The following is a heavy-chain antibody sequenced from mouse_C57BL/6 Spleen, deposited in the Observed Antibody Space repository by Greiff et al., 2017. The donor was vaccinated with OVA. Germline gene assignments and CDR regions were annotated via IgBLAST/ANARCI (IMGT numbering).Heavy chain of an antibody. J-gene: IGHJ2*01. D-gene: IGHD4-1*01. V-gene: IGHV5-9*01. CDR3: TREGSLTGPFDY. CDR1: GFTFSSYT. Sequence: EVKLVESGGGLVKPGGSLKLSCAASGFTFSSYTMSWVRQTPEKRLEWVATISGGGGNNYYPASVKGRFNIYRDNAKNNLYLQMSSLRTEDTALYYCTREGSLTGPFDYWGQGTTLTVSS. CDR2: ISGGGGNN.